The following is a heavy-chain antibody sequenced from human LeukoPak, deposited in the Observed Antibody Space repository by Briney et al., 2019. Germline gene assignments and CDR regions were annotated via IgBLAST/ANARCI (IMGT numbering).Heavy chain of an antibody. D-gene: IGHD2-8*02. CDR1: GFTFSSYW. J-gene: IGHJ4*02. Sequence: GGSLRLSCAASGFTFSSYWMSWVRQAPGKGLEWVANIKQDGSEKNYVDSVKGRFTISRDNAKTSLYLQMNSLRAEDTAVYYCATSMTSPGAFDYWGQGTLVTVSS. CDR3: ATSMTSPGAFDY. V-gene: IGHV3-7*03. CDR2: IKQDGSEK.